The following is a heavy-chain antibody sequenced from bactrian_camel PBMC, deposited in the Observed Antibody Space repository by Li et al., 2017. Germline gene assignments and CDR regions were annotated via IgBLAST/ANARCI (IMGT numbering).Heavy chain of an antibody. CDR2: IVVGGGNT. J-gene: IGHJ6*01. CDR3: ATGYYGSWAQFGY. CDR1: GFPFTSYG. Sequence: VQLVESGGGLVQPGGSLRLSCAASGFPFTSYGMLWVRQAPGKGLEWVSVIVVGGGNTYYADSVKGRFTISRGNAKNTVYLQLNSLKTEDMAVYYCATGYYGSWAQFGYWGQGTQVTVS. D-gene: IGHD6*01. V-gene: IGHV3S40*01.